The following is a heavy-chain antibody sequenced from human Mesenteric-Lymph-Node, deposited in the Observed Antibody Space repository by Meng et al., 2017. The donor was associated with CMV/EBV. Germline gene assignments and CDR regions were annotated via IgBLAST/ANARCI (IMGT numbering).Heavy chain of an antibody. D-gene: IGHD6-13*01. V-gene: IGHV1-69*05. CDR3: AKDKGPGYSSSREYKDYGMDV. CDR1: GVTFSSYA. Sequence: SVKVSCKASGVTFSSYAISWVRQAPGQGLEWMGGIIPIFGTANDEQKFQGRVTITTDESTSTAYVELSSLRSEDTAVYYCAKDKGPGYSSSREYKDYGMDVWGQGTTVTVSS. J-gene: IGHJ6*02. CDR2: IIPIFGTA.